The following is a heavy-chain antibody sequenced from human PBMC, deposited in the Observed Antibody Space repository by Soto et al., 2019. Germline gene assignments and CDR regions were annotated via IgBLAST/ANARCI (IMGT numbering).Heavy chain of an antibody. CDR2: SHQSGNT. Sequence: QVQLQESGPGLVKPSGTLSLTCAVSGVSISSHDWWTWVRQPPGKGLGWIGESHQSGNTNYNSSLERRVTISLDKSKNQFSLQLSSVTVADTAVYYCATRDTGRVYWGQGTLVTVSS. CDR1: GVSISSHDW. D-gene: IGHD5-18*01. V-gene: IGHV4-4*02. CDR3: ATRDTGRVY. J-gene: IGHJ4*02.